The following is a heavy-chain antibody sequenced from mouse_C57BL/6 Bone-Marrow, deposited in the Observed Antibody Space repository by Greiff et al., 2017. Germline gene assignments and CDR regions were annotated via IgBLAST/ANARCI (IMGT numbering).Heavy chain of an antibody. CDR3: ARPYYSNYWYFDV. Sequence: QVQLQQPGAELVKPGASVKMSCKASGYTFTSYWITWVKQRPGQGLEWSGDIYPGSGSTNYNEKFKSKATLTVDTSSNTAYMQLSSLTSEDSAVYYCARPYYSNYWYFDVWGTGTTVTVSS. V-gene: IGHV1-55*01. CDR1: GYTFTSYW. J-gene: IGHJ1*03. CDR2: IYPGSGST. D-gene: IGHD2-5*01.